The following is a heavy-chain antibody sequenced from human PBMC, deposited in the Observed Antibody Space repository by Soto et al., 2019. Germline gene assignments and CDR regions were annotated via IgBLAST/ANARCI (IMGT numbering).Heavy chain of an antibody. CDR1: GYTFTSYG. J-gene: IGHJ6*02. V-gene: IGHV1-18*01. CDR2: ISAYNGKT. Sequence: QVQLVQSGGEVKKPGASVKLSCTASGYTFTSYGISWVRQAPGQGLEWMGWISAYNGKTNFAQSVQGRVTMTTDTSTRTAYMDLRSLRSDDTAGYYCARGGDVNYYHGMDVWGQGTTVTVSS. CDR3: ARGGDVNYYHGMDV. D-gene: IGHD5-12*01.